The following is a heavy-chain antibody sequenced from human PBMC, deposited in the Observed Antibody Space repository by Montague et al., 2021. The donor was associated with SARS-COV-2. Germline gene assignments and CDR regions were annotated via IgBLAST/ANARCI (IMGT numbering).Heavy chain of an antibody. Sequence: CPISGDSVASNSAAWIWIRQSPSRGLEWLAMTYYRSKWYNEYAVSVKSRINIIPDTSKNHLSLQVNSVTPEDTAVYYCAREGEWELQGPRHSSFYFAMDVWGQGTSVTVSS. CDR1: GDSVASNSAA. CDR2: TYYRSKWYN. J-gene: IGHJ6*02. D-gene: IGHD1-26*01. V-gene: IGHV6-1*01. CDR3: AREGEWELQGPRHSSFYFAMDV.